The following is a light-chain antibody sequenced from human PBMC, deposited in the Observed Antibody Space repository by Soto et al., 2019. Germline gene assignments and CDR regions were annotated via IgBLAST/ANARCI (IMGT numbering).Light chain of an antibody. J-gene: IGKJ3*01. CDR2: GAS. V-gene: IGKV1-9*01. CDR3: QQLNRFPIP. Sequence: IQLTQSPSSLSASVGDRVTISCRASQGIATFLAWYQQKPGKAPKLLIYGASTLQSGVPSRFSGSGSGTDFTLTISSLQPEDFATYCCQQLNRFPIPFGPGTKVDI. CDR1: QGIATF.